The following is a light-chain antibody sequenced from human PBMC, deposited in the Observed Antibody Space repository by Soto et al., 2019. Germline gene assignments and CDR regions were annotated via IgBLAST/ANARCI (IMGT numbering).Light chain of an antibody. J-gene: IGKJ1*01. V-gene: IGKV3-15*01. CDR3: QQYNNWPRWT. Sequence: EIVMTQSPATLSVSPGERATLSCRASQSVSSNLAWYQQQPGQAPRLLIYGASTRATGIPARFSGSGSGTAFTLTISSLQSKDFAVYYCQQYNNWPRWTFGQGTKVEIK. CDR2: GAS. CDR1: QSVSSN.